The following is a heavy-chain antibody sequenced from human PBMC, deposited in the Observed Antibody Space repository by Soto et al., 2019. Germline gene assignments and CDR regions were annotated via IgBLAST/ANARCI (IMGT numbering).Heavy chain of an antibody. CDR2: IDIGGNT. D-gene: IGHD2-2*01. Sequence: EVQVVESGGGLVQPGGSLRLSCAASGFSVTNNYMNWVRQAPGKGLEWVSIIDIGGNTYYADSVKDRFTISRDNSRNPMYIHMDSLRAEDTAVYYCARGRGSTGYLGREHYFDYWGQGTLVTVSP. J-gene: IGHJ4*02. CDR3: ARGRGSTGYLGREHYFDY. CDR1: GFSVTNNY. V-gene: IGHV3-66*01.